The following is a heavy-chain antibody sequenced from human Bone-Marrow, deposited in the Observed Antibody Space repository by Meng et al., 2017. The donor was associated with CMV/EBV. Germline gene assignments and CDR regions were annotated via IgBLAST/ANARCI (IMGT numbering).Heavy chain of an antibody. V-gene: IGHV4-34*01. Sequence: SQTLSLTCAVYGGSFSGYYWSWIRQPPGKGLEWIGEINHSGSTNYNPSLKSRVTISVDTSKNQFSLKLSSVTAAHTPMYYFARLPPRFWGQGTLVTVSS. CDR2: INHSGST. CDR3: ARLPPRF. CDR1: GGSFSGYY. J-gene: IGHJ4*02. D-gene: IGHD3-3*01.